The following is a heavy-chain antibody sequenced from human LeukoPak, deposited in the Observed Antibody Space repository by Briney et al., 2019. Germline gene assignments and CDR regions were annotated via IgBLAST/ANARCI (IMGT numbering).Heavy chain of an antibody. CDR1: GFTFTSYW. Sequence: GESLKISCQGSGFTFTSYWFGWVRQMPGKGLEWMGIIYPGDSDTRYSPSFQGQVTISADKSISTAYLQWSSLKASDTAMYYCARLGGYSSSWGNWFDPWGQGTLVTVSS. D-gene: IGHD6-13*01. CDR3: ARLGGYSSSWGNWFDP. CDR2: IYPGDSDT. V-gene: IGHV5-51*01. J-gene: IGHJ5*02.